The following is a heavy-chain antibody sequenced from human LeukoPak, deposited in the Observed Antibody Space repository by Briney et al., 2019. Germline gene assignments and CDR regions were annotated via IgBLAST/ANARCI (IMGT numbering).Heavy chain of an antibody. Sequence: ASVTVSCTASGYTFTGYYMHWVRQAPGQGLEWMGWINPNSGGTNYAQKFQGRVTMTRDTSISTAYMELSRLRSDDTAVYYCARVGVVVPAAIVRAFDYWGQGTLVTVSS. V-gene: IGHV1-2*02. J-gene: IGHJ4*02. CDR2: INPNSGGT. CDR1: GYTFTGYY. D-gene: IGHD2-2*02. CDR3: ARVGVVVPAAIVRAFDY.